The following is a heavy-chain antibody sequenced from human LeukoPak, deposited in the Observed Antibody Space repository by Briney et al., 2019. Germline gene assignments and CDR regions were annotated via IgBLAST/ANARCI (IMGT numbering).Heavy chain of an antibody. D-gene: IGHD3-22*01. Sequence: GGSLRLSCAASEFTFSNAWMSWVRQAPGKGLKWIGRIKSKTDGGTTDYAAPVKGRFTISRDDSKNTLYLQMNSLKTEDTAVYYCTTVNGYYYDSSGSISNSWGQGTLVTVSS. CDR3: TTVNGYYYDSSGSISNS. V-gene: IGHV3-15*01. CDR2: IKSKTDGGTT. J-gene: IGHJ4*02. CDR1: EFTFSNAW.